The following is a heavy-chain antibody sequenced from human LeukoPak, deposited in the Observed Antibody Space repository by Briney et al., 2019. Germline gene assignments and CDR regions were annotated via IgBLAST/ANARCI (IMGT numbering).Heavy chain of an antibody. CDR2: ISWNSGSI. CDR3: AKERVQWQARTTLDY. D-gene: IGHD1-26*01. CDR1: GFTFDDYA. V-gene: IGHV3-9*01. J-gene: IGHJ4*02. Sequence: GGSLRLSCAASGFTFDDYAMHWVRQAPGKGLEWVSGISWNSGSIGYADSVKGRFTISRDNAKNSLYLQMNSLRAEDTALYYCAKERVQWQARTTLDYWGQGTLVTVSS.